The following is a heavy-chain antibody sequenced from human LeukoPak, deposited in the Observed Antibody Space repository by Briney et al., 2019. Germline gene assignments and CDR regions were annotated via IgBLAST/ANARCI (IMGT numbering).Heavy chain of an antibody. Sequence: ASVKVSCKASGYTFTSYGISWVRQAPGQGLVWMRWISAYNGNTNYAQKLQGRVTVTTDTSTSTAYMELRSLRSDDTAVYYCARTIAVAGHDAFDIWGQGTMVTVSS. J-gene: IGHJ3*02. CDR1: GYTFTSYG. CDR3: ARTIAVAGHDAFDI. V-gene: IGHV1-18*04. D-gene: IGHD6-19*01. CDR2: ISAYNGNT.